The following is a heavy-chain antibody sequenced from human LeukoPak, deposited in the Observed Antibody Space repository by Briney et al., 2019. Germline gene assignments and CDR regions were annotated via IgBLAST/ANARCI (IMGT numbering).Heavy chain of an antibody. CDR1: GFTFSSYA. CDR3: AKSGALLLWFGELLDYFDY. D-gene: IGHD3-10*01. J-gene: IGHJ4*02. V-gene: IGHV3-23*01. Sequence: HPGGSLRLSCAGSGFTFSSYAMSWVRQAPGKGLEWVSAISGSCGSTYYADSVKGRFTISRDNSKNTLYLQMNSLRAEDTAVYYCAKSGALLLWFGELLDYFDYWGQGTLVTVSS. CDR2: ISGSCGST.